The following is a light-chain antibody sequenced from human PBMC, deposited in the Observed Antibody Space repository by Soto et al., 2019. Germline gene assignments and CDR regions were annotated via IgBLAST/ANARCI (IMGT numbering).Light chain of an antibody. V-gene: IGLV2-8*01. CDR3: SSYAGTKNLL. Sequence: QSALTQPPSASGSPGQSVTISCTGTSNDVSDYNYVSWFQQHPGKAPKLIIYEVSERPSGVPDRFSGSKSGNTAFLTVSGLQADDEAKYYCSSYAGTKNLLFGGGTKLT. CDR1: SNDVSDYNY. CDR2: EVS. J-gene: IGLJ2*01.